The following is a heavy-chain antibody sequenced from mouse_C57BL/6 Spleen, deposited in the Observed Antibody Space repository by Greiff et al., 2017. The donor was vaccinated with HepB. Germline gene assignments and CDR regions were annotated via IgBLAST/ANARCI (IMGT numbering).Heavy chain of an antibody. J-gene: IGHJ2*01. D-gene: IGHD2-10*02. Sequence: QVQLQQPGAELVKPGASVKLSCKASGYTFTSYWMHWVKQRPGQGLEWIGMIHPNSGSTNYNEKFKSKATLTVDKSSSTAYMQLSSLTSEDSAVYYCARKISYGNYVDYWGQGTTLTVSS. CDR1: GYTFTSYW. V-gene: IGHV1-64*01. CDR2: IHPNSGST. CDR3: ARKISYGNYVDY.